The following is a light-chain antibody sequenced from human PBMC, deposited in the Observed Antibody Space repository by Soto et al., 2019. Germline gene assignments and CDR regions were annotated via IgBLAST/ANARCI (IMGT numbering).Light chain of an antibody. CDR1: SGHSSYA. CDR2: LNSDGSH. CDR3: QTWGTGIRHAV. V-gene: IGLV4-69*01. J-gene: IGLJ7*01. Sequence: QSVLTQSPSASASLGASVKLTCTLSSGHSSYAIAWHQQQPEKGPRYLMKLNSDGSHSKGDGIPDRFSGSSSGAERYLTIASLQSEDEDDYYCQTWGTGIRHAVFGGGTQLTVL.